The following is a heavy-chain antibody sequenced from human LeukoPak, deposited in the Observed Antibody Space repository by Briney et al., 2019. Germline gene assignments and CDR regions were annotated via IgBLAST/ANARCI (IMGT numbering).Heavy chain of an antibody. J-gene: IGHJ5*02. Sequence: SETLSLTCTVSGGSISGYYWSWIRQPPGKGLEWIGYIYYSGSTNYNPSLKSRVIISVDTSKNQFSLKLSSVTAADTAVYYCARHVRSIAAAGTRVWFDPWGQGTLVTVSS. V-gene: IGHV4-59*08. CDR2: IYYSGST. CDR3: ARHVRSIAAAGTRVWFDP. D-gene: IGHD6-13*01. CDR1: GGSISGYY.